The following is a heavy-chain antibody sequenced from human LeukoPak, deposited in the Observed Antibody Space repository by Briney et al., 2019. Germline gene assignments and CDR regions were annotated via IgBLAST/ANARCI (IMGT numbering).Heavy chain of an antibody. D-gene: IGHD1-26*01. CDR1: GGSFSGYY. CDR3: ARGSGSYYKNAFDI. CDR2: INHSGST. V-gene: IGHV4-34*01. Sequence: PSETLSLTCAVYGGSFSGYYWSWIRQPPGKGLEWIGEINHSGSTNYNPSLKSRVTISVDTSKNQFSLKLSSVTAADTAVYYCARGSGSYYKNAFDIWGQGTMVTVSS. J-gene: IGHJ3*02.